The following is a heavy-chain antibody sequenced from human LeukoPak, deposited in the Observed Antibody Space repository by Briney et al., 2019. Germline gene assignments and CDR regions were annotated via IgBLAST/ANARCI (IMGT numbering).Heavy chain of an antibody. J-gene: IGHJ4*02. CDR1: GFSFTDCP. CDR3: ATDQRYAFDY. V-gene: IGHV3-48*02. Sequence: QGGGAVRLSCATSGFSFTDCPMNWARQAPGKGLEWISNIRTTAEGAKYAYYADSVKGRVTISRDDGKNTLYLHMNSLRDDDTAVYYCATDQRYAFDYWGQRILGSASS. CDR2: IRTTAEGAKYA. D-gene: IGHD3-9*01.